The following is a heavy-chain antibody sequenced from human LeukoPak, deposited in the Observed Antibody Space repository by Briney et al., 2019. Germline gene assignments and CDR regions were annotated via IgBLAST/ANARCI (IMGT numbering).Heavy chain of an antibody. Sequence: GESLKISCKGSGYSFTSYWIGWVRQMPGKGLEWMGIIYPGDSDTRYSPSFQGQVTTSADKSISTAYLQWSSLKASDTAMYYCARQGLSSGWYFDYWGQGTLVTVSS. CDR3: ARQGLSSGWYFDY. D-gene: IGHD6-19*01. CDR1: GYSFTSYW. J-gene: IGHJ4*02. CDR2: IYPGDSDT. V-gene: IGHV5-51*01.